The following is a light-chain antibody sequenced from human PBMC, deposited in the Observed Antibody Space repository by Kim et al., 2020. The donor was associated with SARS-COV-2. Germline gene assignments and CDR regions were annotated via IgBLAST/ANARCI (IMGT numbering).Light chain of an antibody. Sequence: DIQMTQSPSSLSASVGDRVTITCQASQDISNYLDWYQQKPGKAPNLLIYAASNLQTGVPSRFSGSGSGTDFTLTISSLQPEDIATYYCQQYNNHPVTFGQGTRLDIK. V-gene: IGKV1-33*01. CDR3: QQYNNHPVT. CDR2: AAS. J-gene: IGKJ1*01. CDR1: QDISNY.